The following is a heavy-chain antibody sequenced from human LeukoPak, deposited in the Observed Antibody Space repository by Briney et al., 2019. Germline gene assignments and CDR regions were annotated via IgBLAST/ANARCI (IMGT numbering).Heavy chain of an antibody. D-gene: IGHD2-2*01. V-gene: IGHV4-4*07. CDR1: GDSISSYY. CDR2: IYTSGST. Sequence: SETLSLTCTVSGDSISSYYWRWMRQPAGKGLEWLGRIYTSGSTNYNPSLKSRVTMSVDTSKNQFSRKLSSVTAADTAVYYCARDRIGCSSTSCYVYYYYGMDVWGQGTTVTVSS. J-gene: IGHJ6*02. CDR3: ARDRIGCSSTSCYVYYYYGMDV.